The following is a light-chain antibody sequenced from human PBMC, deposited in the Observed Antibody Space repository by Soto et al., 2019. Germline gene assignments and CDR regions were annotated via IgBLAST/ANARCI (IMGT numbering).Light chain of an antibody. CDR3: LQYHNLWA. CDR1: QNIYSN. V-gene: IGKV3-15*01. J-gene: IGKJ1*01. CDR2: RAS. Sequence: IVITQSPATLSVSPGERATLSCRASQNIYSNVAWYQQRPGQAPRILIYRASTSATGIPARFSGSGSGTEFTLTISSLQSEDFTVYSCLQYHNLWAFGQGTKVDIK.